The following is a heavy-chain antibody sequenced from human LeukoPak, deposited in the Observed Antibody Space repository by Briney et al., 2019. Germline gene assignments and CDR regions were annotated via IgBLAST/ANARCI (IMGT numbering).Heavy chain of an antibody. V-gene: IGHV4-59*01. CDR1: GDSINNYY. J-gene: IGHJ3*02. D-gene: IGHD2-15*01. Sequence: PSETLSLTCTVSGDSINNYYWSWIRQPPGKGLEWIGYIFYTGSTNYNPSLKSRVTISVDTSKNHFSLKLSSVTAADTAVYYCTRTQDCSGGSCYSRRAFDIWGQGTMVTVSS. CDR2: IFYTGST. CDR3: TRTQDCSGGSCYSRRAFDI.